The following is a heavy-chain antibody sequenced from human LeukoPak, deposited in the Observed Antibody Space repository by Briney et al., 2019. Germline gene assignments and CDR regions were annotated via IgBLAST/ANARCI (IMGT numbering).Heavy chain of an antibody. CDR1: GGSFSGYY. D-gene: IGHD3-3*01. CDR2: INHSGST. Sequence: PSETLSLTCAVYGGSFSGYYWSWIRQPPGKGLEWIGEINHSGSTNYNPSLKSRVTISVDTSKNQFSLKLSSVTAADTAVYYCASSGLTILSAWGQGTLVTVSS. V-gene: IGHV4-34*01. J-gene: IGHJ5*02. CDR3: ASSGLTILSA.